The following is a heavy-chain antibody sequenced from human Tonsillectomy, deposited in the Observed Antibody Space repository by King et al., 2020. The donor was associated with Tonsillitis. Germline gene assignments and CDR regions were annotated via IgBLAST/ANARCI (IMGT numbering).Heavy chain of an antibody. CDR2: ISSSGSTI. Sequence: QLVQSGGGLVQPGGSLRLSCAASGFTFSSYEMNWVRQAPGKGLEWVSYISSSGSTIYYADSVKGRFTISRDNAKNSLYLQMNSLRAEDTAVYYCARVARYDILTGYYKPRGPFDYWGQGTLVTVSS. CDR1: GFTFSSYE. J-gene: IGHJ4*02. D-gene: IGHD3-9*01. V-gene: IGHV3-48*03. CDR3: ARVARYDILTGYYKPRGPFDY.